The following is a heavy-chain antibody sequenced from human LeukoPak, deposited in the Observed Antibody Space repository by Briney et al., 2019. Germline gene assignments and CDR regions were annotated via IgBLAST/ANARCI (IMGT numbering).Heavy chain of an antibody. V-gene: IGHV1-69*04. Sequence: SVKVSCTASGGTFSSYAISWVRQAPGQGLEWMGRIIPILGIANYAQKFQGRVTITADKSTSTAYMELSSLRSEDTAVYYCARGPGGYSGYEAVYWGQGTLVTVSS. CDR3: ARGPGGYSGYEAVY. CDR2: IIPILGIA. CDR1: GGTFSSYA. J-gene: IGHJ4*02. D-gene: IGHD5-12*01.